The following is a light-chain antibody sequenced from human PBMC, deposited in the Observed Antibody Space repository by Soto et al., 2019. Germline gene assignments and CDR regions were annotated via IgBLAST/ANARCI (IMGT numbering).Light chain of an antibody. CDR1: SSDIGDSNY. CDR3: SSFRSSSTSYV. J-gene: IGLJ1*01. V-gene: IGLV2-14*03. CDR2: DVS. Sequence: QSVLTQPASVSGSPGQSITNSCAGTSSDIGDSNYVSWYQQHPGKAPKLVIYDVSNRPSGVSNRFSGSKSANTASLTISGLQAEDEADYYCSSFRSSSTSYVFGTGTKVTVL.